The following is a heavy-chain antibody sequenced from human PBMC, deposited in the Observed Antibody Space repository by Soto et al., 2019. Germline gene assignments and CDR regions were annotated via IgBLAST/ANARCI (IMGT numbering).Heavy chain of an antibody. CDR1: GGSISSGDYY. D-gene: IGHD3-3*01. Sequence: QVQLQESGPGLVKPSQTLSLTCTVSGGSISSGDYYWSWIRQPPGKGLEWIGYIYYSGSTYYNPSFKSRVTISVDTSKNPFSLKLSSVTAADTAVYYCARGLRFLEWLPYGGNSNWFDPWGQGTLVTVSS. CDR2: IYYSGST. V-gene: IGHV4-30-4*01. CDR3: ARGLRFLEWLPYGGNSNWFDP. J-gene: IGHJ5*02.